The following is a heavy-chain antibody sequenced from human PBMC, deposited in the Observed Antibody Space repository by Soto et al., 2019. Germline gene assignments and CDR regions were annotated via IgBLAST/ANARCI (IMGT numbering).Heavy chain of an antibody. D-gene: IGHD4-17*01. Sequence: GESLKISCQGSGYSFTSYWIGWVRQMPGKGLEWMGIIYPGDSETRYRPSFQGQVTISADKSISTAYLQWSSLEASDTAMYYCARHSEDTVTPDYWGQGTLVTVSS. CDR1: GYSFTSYW. CDR2: IYPGDSET. CDR3: ARHSEDTVTPDY. J-gene: IGHJ4*02. V-gene: IGHV5-51*01.